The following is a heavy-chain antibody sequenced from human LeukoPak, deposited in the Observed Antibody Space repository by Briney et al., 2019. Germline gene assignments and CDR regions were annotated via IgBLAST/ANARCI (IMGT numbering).Heavy chain of an antibody. CDR3: ARTQYSSSWKGLCQY. Sequence: GGSLRLSCAASGFTFRSYAMHWVRQAPGKGLEWVAVISYDGSNKYYADSVKGRFTISRDNSKDTLYLQMNSLRAEDTAVYYCARTQYSSSWKGLCQYWGQGTLDTVSS. CDR1: GFTFRSYA. CDR2: ISYDGSNK. D-gene: IGHD6-13*01. V-gene: IGHV3-30-3*01. J-gene: IGHJ4*02.